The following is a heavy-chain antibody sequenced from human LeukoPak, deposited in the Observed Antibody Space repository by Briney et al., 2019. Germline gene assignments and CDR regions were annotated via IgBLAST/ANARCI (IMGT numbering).Heavy chain of an antibody. CDR2: IIPIFGTA. CDR1: GGTFSSYA. D-gene: IGHD6-13*01. J-gene: IGHJ5*02. V-gene: IGHV1-69*05. Sequence: ASVKVSCKASGGTFSSYAISWVRQAPGQGPEWMGRIIPIFGTANYAQKFQGRVTITTDESTSTAYMELSSLRSEDTAVYYCASGIAAAGFNWFDPWGQGTLVTVSS. CDR3: ASGIAAAGFNWFDP.